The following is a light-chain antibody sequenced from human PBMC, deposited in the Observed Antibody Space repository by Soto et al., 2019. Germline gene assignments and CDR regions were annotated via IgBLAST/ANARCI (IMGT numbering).Light chain of an antibody. Sequence: EIVLTQSPGTLSLSPGERATLSCRASQSVSSSYLDWYQQKPGQAPRLLIYGESSRATGIPDRFSGSGSGTDFTLTISRLEPEDLAVYYCHQYGSSPWTFGQGTKVDIK. CDR1: QSVSSSY. J-gene: IGKJ1*01. CDR2: GES. CDR3: HQYGSSPWT. V-gene: IGKV3-20*01.